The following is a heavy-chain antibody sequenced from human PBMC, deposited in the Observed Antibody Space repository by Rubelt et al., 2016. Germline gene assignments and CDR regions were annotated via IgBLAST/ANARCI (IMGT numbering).Heavy chain of an antibody. CDR1: GLIFTDYW. CDR3: ARDRKYSSSWYSADY. Sequence: ESGGGLVQPGGSLRLSCTASGLIFTDYWFHWVRQAPGKGLVWVSHISKHGEYTAYADSVKGRFTISRDNAKNSLYLQMNSLRAEDTGVYYCARDRKYSSSWYSADYWGQGTLVTVSS. V-gene: IGHV3-74*01. J-gene: IGHJ4*02. CDR2: ISKHGEYT. D-gene: IGHD6-13*01.